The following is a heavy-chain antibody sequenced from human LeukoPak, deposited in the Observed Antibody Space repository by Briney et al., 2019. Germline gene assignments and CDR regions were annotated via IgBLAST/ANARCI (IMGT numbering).Heavy chain of an antibody. J-gene: IGHJ4*02. CDR2: IYSSGST. CDR3: ARQTAYHENHFFDY. V-gene: IGHV4-4*09. CDR1: AGFIIRHY. D-gene: IGHD2-21*01. Sequence: SETLSLTCTVSAGFIIRHYWSWVRQPPGKGLEWIGYIYSSGSTSYHPSFQSRVTISEDTSKNQFSLRVNSVTTADTAMYYCARQTAYHENHFFDYWGQGTLVTVST.